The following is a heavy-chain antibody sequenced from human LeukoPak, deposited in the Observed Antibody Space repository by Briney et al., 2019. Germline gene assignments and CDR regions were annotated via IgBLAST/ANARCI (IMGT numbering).Heavy chain of an antibody. Sequence: GGSLRLSCAASGFTFSSYGMHWVRQAPGKGLEWVAYIRCDGSNKYYADSVKGRFTISRDNSKNTLYLQMNSLRAEDTAVYYCAKDRGVPFYYGSGSYIDYWGQGTLVTVSS. CDR1: GFTFSSYG. J-gene: IGHJ4*02. V-gene: IGHV3-30*02. D-gene: IGHD3-10*01. CDR3: AKDRGVPFYYGSGSYIDY. CDR2: IRCDGSNK.